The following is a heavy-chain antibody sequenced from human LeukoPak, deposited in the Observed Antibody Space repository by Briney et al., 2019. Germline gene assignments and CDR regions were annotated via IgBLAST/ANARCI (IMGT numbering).Heavy chain of an antibody. V-gene: IGHV3-23*01. J-gene: IGHJ5*02. Sequence: GGSLRLSCAASGFTFSSYSMNWVRQAPGKGLEWVSAISGSGTNTYYADSVKGRLTISRDNSKNTLYLQMSSLRAEDTAVYYCAKDKSRDYQFDPWGQGTLVTVSS. CDR2: ISGSGTNT. CDR3: AKDKSRDYQFDP. D-gene: IGHD3-10*01. CDR1: GFTFSSYS.